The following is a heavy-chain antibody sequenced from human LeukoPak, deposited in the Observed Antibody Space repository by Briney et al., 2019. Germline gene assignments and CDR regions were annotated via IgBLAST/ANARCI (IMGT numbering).Heavy chain of an antibody. Sequence: GGSLRLSCAASGFSFNTYEMNWVRQASGKGLEWISYVASSGTTKYYADSVQGRFTISRDNAKNSLYLQMNSLRVEDTAVYYCARGGWHYVFNYWGQGTLVTVSS. J-gene: IGHJ4*02. CDR3: ARGGWHYVFNY. D-gene: IGHD6-19*01. CDR2: VASSGTTK. V-gene: IGHV3-48*03. CDR1: GFSFNTYE.